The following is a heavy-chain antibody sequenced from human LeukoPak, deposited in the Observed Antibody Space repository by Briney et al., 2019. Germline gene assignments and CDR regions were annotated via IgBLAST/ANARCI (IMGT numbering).Heavy chain of an antibody. Sequence: ASVKVSCEASGGTFSSYAISWVRQAPGQGLEWMGGIIPIFGTANYAQKFQGRVTITADESTSTAYMELSSLRSEDTAVYYCARDHGYCSSTSCYPSFDYWGQGTLVTVSS. CDR3: ARDHGYCSSTSCYPSFDY. J-gene: IGHJ4*02. V-gene: IGHV1-69*13. CDR1: GGTFSSYA. CDR2: IIPIFGTA. D-gene: IGHD2-2*03.